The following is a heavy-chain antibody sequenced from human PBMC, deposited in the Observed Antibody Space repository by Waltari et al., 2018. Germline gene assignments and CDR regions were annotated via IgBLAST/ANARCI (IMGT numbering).Heavy chain of an antibody. D-gene: IGHD3-10*01. CDR2: IYPGDSDT. CDR1: GYSFTTTW. V-gene: IGHV5-51*01. Sequence: EVQVVQSGAEVKRPGESLKISCEGSGYSFTTTWIGWVRQRPGKGLEWMGIIYPGDSDTRYSPSFQGQVTISADKSINTAYLQWSTLKASDTAMYYCVVGSSFDYWGQGTLVTVSS. CDR3: VVGSSFDY. J-gene: IGHJ4*02.